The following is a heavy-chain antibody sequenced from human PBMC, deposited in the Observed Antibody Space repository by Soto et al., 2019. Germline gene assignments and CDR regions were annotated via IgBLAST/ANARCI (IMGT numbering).Heavy chain of an antibody. Sequence: ASVKVSCKTSGYIFTAYSMHWLRQAPGQGLEWMGVVNPSGGSAHYAQSFEGRVTLTRDTPTSTFYMELSSLRSEDTAVYYCAREENCRGGTCYSEYFHHWGQGTLVTVSS. J-gene: IGHJ1*01. CDR3: AREENCRGGTCYSEYFHH. D-gene: IGHD2-15*01. CDR1: GYIFTAYS. V-gene: IGHV1-46*01. CDR2: VNPSGGSA.